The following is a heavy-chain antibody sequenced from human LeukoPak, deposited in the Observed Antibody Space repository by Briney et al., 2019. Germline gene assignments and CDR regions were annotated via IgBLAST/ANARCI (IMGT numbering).Heavy chain of an antibody. CDR1: GGSISSDY. CDR2: IYYSGST. CDR3: ARDRDTMIGDAFDI. V-gene: IGHV4-59*01. Sequence: TASETLSLTCTVSGGSISSDYWSWIRQPPGKGLEWIGYIYYSGSTNYNPSLKSRVTISVDTSKNQFSLKLSSVTAADTAVYYCARDRDTMIGDAFDIWGQGTMVTVSS. J-gene: IGHJ3*02. D-gene: IGHD3-22*01.